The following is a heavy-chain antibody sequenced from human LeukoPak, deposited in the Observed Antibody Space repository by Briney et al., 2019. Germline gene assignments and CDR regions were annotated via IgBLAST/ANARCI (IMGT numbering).Heavy chain of an antibody. Sequence: QPGGSLRLSCAASGFTFSSYSMNWVRQAPGKGLEWVSYISSSSSTIYYADSVKGRFTISRDNAENSLYLQMNSLRAEDTAVYYCARDSMVRGVIPFDYWGQGTLVTVSS. J-gene: IGHJ4*02. D-gene: IGHD3-10*01. V-gene: IGHV3-48*01. CDR1: GFTFSSYS. CDR2: ISSSSSTI. CDR3: ARDSMVRGVIPFDY.